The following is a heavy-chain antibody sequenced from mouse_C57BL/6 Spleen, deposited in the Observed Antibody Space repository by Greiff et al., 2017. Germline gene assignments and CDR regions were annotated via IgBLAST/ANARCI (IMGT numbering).Heavy chain of an antibody. J-gene: IGHJ2*01. CDR3: ARVPLLRYFDY. CDR1: GYTFTSYW. D-gene: IGHD1-2*01. CDR2: IDPSDSYT. V-gene: IGHV1-69*01. Sequence: QVQLQQPGAELVMPGASVKLSCKASGYTFTSYWMHWVKQRPGQGLEWIGEIDPSDSYTNYNQKFKGKSTLTVDKSSSTAYMQLSSLTSEDSAVYYCARVPLLRYFDYWGQGTTLTVSS.